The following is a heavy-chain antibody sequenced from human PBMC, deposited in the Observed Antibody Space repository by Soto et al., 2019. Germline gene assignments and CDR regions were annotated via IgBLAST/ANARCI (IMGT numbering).Heavy chain of an antibody. Sequence: GGSLRLSCAASGFTFSSYSMNWVRQAPGKGLEWVSYISSSSSTIYYADSVKGRFTISRDNAKNSLYLQMNSLRAEDTAVYYCARMYYYGSGRLSEIDYWGQGTLVTVSS. D-gene: IGHD3-10*01. CDR1: GFTFSSYS. CDR3: ARMYYYGSGRLSEIDY. CDR2: ISSSSSTI. V-gene: IGHV3-48*01. J-gene: IGHJ4*02.